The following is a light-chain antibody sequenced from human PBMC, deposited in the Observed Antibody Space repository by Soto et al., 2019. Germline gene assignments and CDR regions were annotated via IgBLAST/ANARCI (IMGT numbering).Light chain of an antibody. V-gene: IGKV3-20*01. CDR1: QSVNSY. J-gene: IGKJ1*01. Sequence: EIVLTQSPATLSVSPGERATLSCRASQSVNSYLAWYQQKPGQAPRLLIYGASSRATGIPDRFSGTGSGTDFTLTISRLEPEDFAVYYCQQYGSSRRTFGQGTKVDI. CDR3: QQYGSSRRT. CDR2: GAS.